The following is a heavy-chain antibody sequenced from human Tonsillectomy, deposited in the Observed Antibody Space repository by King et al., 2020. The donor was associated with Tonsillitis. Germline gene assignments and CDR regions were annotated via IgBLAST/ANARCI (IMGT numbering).Heavy chain of an antibody. Sequence: QLVQSGGGVARPGGSLRLACAASGFTFSDYGMTWVRQAPGKGLEWVSGLNWDGGSAVYADSVKGRFTISRDNGRNSLYLQMNSLRAEDTALYYCVRDKYHDLLTPYLYYGFDMWGQGTMVTVSS. CDR2: LNWDGGSA. J-gene: IGHJ3*02. D-gene: IGHD3-9*01. V-gene: IGHV3-20*04. CDR3: VRDKYHDLLTPYLYYGFDM. CDR1: GFTFSDYG.